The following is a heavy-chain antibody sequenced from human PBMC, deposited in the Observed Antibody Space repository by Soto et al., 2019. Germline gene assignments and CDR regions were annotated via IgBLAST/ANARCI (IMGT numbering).Heavy chain of an antibody. V-gene: IGHV3-15*02. D-gene: IGHD3-10*01. J-gene: IGHJ6*02. CDR1: GFTFNNAW. CDR3: ARESVGPPRFYYYYGMDV. CDR2: IKSKAHGGTT. Sequence: EVQLVESGGALVKPGGSLRLSCAASGFTFNNAWMSWVRQAPGKGLEWVGRIKSKAHGGTTDYAAPVKGRFTISRDDSKNTLYLQMNSLKTEDTAVYYCARESVGPPRFYYYYGMDVWGQGTTVTVSS.